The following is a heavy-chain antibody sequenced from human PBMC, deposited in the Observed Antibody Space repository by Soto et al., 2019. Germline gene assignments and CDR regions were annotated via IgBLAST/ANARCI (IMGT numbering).Heavy chain of an antibody. CDR1: GFSFSTYG. J-gene: IGHJ4*02. V-gene: IGHV1-18*01. CDR2: ISGYNGNT. Sequence: QVQVVQSGTEVKTPGASVKVSCKASGFSFSTYGFSWVRQAPGQGLEWMGWISGYNGNTKYAQKFQGRVSMTTDTSTSTAYMELRSLRSDDTAVYYCARDYCGGDCYTQSFHYWGQGTLVTVSS. CDR3: ARDYCGGDCYTQSFHY. D-gene: IGHD2-21*02.